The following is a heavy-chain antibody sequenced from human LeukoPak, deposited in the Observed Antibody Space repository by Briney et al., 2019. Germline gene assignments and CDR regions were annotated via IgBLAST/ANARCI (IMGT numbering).Heavy chain of an antibody. CDR1: GFTFSGYT. D-gene: IGHD3-16*01. V-gene: IGHV3-48*01. CDR3: ARDYGYAFDT. CDR2: ISRTSDIV. Sequence: GGSLILSCAASGFTFSGYTLNWVRQAPGKGLEWVSYISRTSDIVSYADSVRGRFTISRDNAKNSLYLQMSSLRAEDTAVYYCARDYGYAFDTWGQGTMVTVSS. J-gene: IGHJ3*02.